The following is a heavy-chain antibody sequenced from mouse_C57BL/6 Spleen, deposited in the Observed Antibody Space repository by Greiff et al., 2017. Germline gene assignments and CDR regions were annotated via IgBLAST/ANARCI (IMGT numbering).Heavy chain of an antibody. CDR1: GFSLTSYG. Sequence: VKLVESGPGLVAPSQSLSITCTVSGFSLTSYGVHWVRQPPGKGLEWLVVIRSDGSTTYNSARKSRLSISKDNSKSHVLLNMNSLQTDDTAMYYCARQEAVVATESYAMDYWGQGTSVTVSS. D-gene: IGHD1-1*01. CDR3: ARQEAVVATESYAMDY. J-gene: IGHJ4*01. V-gene: IGHV2-6-1*01. CDR2: IRSDGST.